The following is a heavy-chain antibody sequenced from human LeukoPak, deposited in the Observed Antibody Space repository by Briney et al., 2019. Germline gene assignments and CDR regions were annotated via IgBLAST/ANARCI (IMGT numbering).Heavy chain of an antibody. V-gene: IGHV4-59*12. D-gene: IGHD2-2*01. J-gene: IGHJ4*02. CDR1: GGSISSYY. CDR2: IYYSGST. Sequence: SETLSLTCTVSGGSISSYYWSWIRQPPGKGLEWIGYIYYSGSTNYNPSLKSRVTISVDTSKNQFSLNLSSVTALDTAVYYCARIGGGYCSSTSCYPWDFDYWGQGTLVTVSS. CDR3: ARIGGGYCSSTSCYPWDFDY.